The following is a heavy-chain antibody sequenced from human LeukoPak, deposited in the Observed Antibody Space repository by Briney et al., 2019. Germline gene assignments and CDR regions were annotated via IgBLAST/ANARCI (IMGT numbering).Heavy chain of an antibody. CDR1: GGSISSSIYY. CDR2: IYYSGGT. D-gene: IGHD3-22*01. Sequence: PSETLSLTCAVSGGSISSSIYYWGWIRQPPGKGLEWIGSIYYSGGTYYNPSLKSRVTISVDTSKNQFSLKLSSVTAADTAVYYCARSVRQVVSTFDYWGQGTLVTVSS. V-gene: IGHV4-39*01. J-gene: IGHJ4*02. CDR3: ARSVRQVVSTFDY.